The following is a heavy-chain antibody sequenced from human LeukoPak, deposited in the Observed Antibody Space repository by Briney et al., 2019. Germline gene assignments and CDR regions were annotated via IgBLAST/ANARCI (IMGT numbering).Heavy chain of an antibody. CDR2: IYTSGST. D-gene: IGHD4-4*01. Sequence: SETLSLTCTVSGGSISSYYWSWIRQPAGKGLEWIGRIYTSGSTNYNPSLKSRVTISVDTSKNQFSLKLSSVTAADTAVYYCARVGGMTTVNNAAFDIWGQGTMVTVSS. V-gene: IGHV4-4*07. CDR3: ARVGGMTTVNNAAFDI. J-gene: IGHJ3*02. CDR1: GGSISSYY.